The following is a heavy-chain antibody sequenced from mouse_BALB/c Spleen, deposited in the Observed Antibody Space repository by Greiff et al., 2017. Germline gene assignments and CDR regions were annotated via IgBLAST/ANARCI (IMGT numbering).Heavy chain of an antibody. Sequence: EVQRVESGGGLVKPGGSLKLSCAASGFTFSSYTMSWVRQTPEKRLEWVATISSGGSYTYYPDSVKGRFTISRDNAKNTLYLQMSSLKSEDTAMYYCTRVEAYYGSSYDAMDYWGQGTSVTVSS. CDR2: ISSGGSYT. J-gene: IGHJ4*01. CDR3: TRVEAYYGSSYDAMDY. V-gene: IGHV5-6-4*01. CDR1: GFTFSSYT. D-gene: IGHD1-1*01.